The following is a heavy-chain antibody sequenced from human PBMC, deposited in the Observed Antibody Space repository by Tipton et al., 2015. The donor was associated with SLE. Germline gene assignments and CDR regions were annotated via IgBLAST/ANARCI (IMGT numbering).Heavy chain of an antibody. CDR2: INHSGST. Sequence: TLSLTCAVSGGSMSSGAYYWTWIRQPPGKGLEWIGEINHSGSTNYNPSLKSRVTISVDTSKNQFSLKLSSVTAADTAVYYCARAGLLTADYPYFDYWGQGTLVTVSS. CDR1: GGSMSSGAYY. V-gene: IGHV4-34*01. D-gene: IGHD3-9*01. J-gene: IGHJ4*02. CDR3: ARAGLLTADYPYFDY.